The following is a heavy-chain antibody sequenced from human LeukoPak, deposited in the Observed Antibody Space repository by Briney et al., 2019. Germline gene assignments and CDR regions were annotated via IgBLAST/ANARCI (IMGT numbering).Heavy chain of an antibody. J-gene: IGHJ4*02. CDR1: GGSISGSSYY. V-gene: IGHV4-39*01. CDR3: ARHHGP. Sequence: SETLSLTCTVSGGSISGSSYYWGWLRQPPGKGLEWIGSIYYSGSTYYNPSLKSRVTISVDTSKNQFSPKLNSVTATDTAVYYCARHHGPWGQGTLVTVSS. CDR2: IYYSGST.